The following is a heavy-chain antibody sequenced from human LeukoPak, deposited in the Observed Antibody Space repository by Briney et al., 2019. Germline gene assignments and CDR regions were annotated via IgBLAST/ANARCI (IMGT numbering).Heavy chain of an antibody. J-gene: IGHJ5*02. CDR3: ARDGNGVRYNWFDP. Sequence: SETLSLTCTVSGGSISSGSYYWSWIRQPAGKELEWIGRIYTSGSTNYNPSLKSRVTISVDTSKNQLSLKLSSVTAADTAVYYCARDGNGVRYNWFDPWGQGTLVTVSS. CDR2: IYTSGST. D-gene: IGHD3-9*01. CDR1: GGSISSGSYY. V-gene: IGHV4-61*02.